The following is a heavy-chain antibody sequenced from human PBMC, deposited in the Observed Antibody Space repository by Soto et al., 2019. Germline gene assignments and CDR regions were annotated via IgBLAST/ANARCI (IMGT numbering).Heavy chain of an antibody. CDR1: GFTFRTYA. D-gene: IGHD1-1*01. CDR3: AKDRQLDGLLPFDY. CDR2: LFGNGGGI. V-gene: IGHV3-23*01. Sequence: PGGSLRLSCAASGFTFRTYAMSWVRQAPGKGLEWVSGLFGNGGGISYADSVKGRFTISRDNSNNKLYLQMRSLRVEDTAVYYCAKDRQLDGLLPFDYWGQGTLVTVSS. J-gene: IGHJ4*02.